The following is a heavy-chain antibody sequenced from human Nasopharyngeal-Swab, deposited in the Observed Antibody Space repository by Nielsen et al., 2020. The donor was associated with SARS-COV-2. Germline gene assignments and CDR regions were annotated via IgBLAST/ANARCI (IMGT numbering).Heavy chain of an antibody. Sequence: GESLKISCAASGFTFSSYAMHWVRQAPGKGLEWVAVISYDGSNKYCADSVKGRFTISRDNSKNTLYLQMNSLRAEDTAVYYCASEEMAAAYLSFDYWGQGTLVTVSS. CDR2: ISYDGSNK. J-gene: IGHJ4*02. CDR3: ASEEMAAAYLSFDY. V-gene: IGHV3-30-3*01. D-gene: IGHD6-13*01. CDR1: GFTFSSYA.